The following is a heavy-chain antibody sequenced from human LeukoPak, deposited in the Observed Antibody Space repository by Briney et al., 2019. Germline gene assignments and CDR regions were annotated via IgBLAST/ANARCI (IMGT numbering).Heavy chain of an antibody. CDR3: ARVLRRYCYGYFDY. D-gene: IGHD5-18*01. CDR2: ISYDGSNK. J-gene: IGHJ4*02. CDR1: GFTFSSYA. Sequence: GGSLRLSCAASGFTFSSYAMHWVRQAPGKGLEWVAVISYDGSNKYYADSVKGRFTISRDNSKNTLYLQMNSLRAEDTAVYYCARVLRRYCYGYFDYWGQGTLVTVSS. V-gene: IGHV3-30-3*01.